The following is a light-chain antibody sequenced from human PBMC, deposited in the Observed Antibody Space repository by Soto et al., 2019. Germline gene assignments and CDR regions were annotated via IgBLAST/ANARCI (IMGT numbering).Light chain of an antibody. J-gene: IGKJ3*01. V-gene: IGKV3-11*01. CDR1: QSVSSY. CDR3: PQYSNWLFT. CDR2: DAS. Sequence: EIVLTQSPATLSVSPGERATLSCRASQSVSSYLAWYQRKPGQDPRLLIYDASNRATSIPARFSASGSGTAFSLTISSLATEDLPVDYCPQYSNWLFTFGPRTKVDIK.